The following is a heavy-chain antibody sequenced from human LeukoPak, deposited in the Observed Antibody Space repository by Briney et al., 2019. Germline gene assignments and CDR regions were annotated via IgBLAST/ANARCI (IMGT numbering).Heavy chain of an antibody. J-gene: IGHJ6*03. CDR3: ARDFPWYYGSGSWSPFKTNYYYMDV. CDR1: GYTFTSYG. Sequence: GASVKVSCKASGYTFTSYGISWVRQAPGQGLEWMGWISAYNGNTNYAQKLQGRVTMTTDTSTSTAYMELRSLRSDDTAVYYCARDFPWYYGSGSWSPFKTNYYYMDVWGKGTTVTVSS. D-gene: IGHD3-10*01. CDR2: ISAYNGNT. V-gene: IGHV1-18*01.